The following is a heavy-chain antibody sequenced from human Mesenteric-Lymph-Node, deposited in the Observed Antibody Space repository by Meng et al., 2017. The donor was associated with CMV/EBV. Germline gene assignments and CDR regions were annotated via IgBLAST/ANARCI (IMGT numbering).Heavy chain of an antibody. CDR1: GYTFTGYY. CDR3: ARGATYGQYYFDY. V-gene: IGHV1-2*02. CDR2: INPHSGGT. J-gene: IGHJ4*02. D-gene: IGHD1-26*01. Sequence: ASVNVSCKASGYTFTGYYMHWVRQAPGQGLEWMGWINPHSGGTNFAQKFQGRVTMTRDTSVSTAYMELSRLRSDDTAVYYCARGATYGQYYFDYWGQGTLVTVSS.